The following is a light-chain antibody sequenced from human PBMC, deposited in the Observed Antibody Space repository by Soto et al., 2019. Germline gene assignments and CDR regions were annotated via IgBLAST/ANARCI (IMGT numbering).Light chain of an antibody. J-gene: IGKJ2*01. CDR1: QSVTTS. CDR2: DVS. CDR3: QQYKAYSYT. Sequence: EIVLTQSPATLSLSPGDRATLSCRASQSVTTSLAWYRHQPGQAPRLLIYDVSKRAAGVPARFSGSGSGTHFTLTISSLEPGDFAVYYCQQYKAYSYTFGQGTELVVK. V-gene: IGKV3-11*01.